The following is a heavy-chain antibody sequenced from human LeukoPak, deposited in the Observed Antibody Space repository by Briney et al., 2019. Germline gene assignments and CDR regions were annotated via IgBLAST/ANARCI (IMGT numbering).Heavy chain of an antibody. V-gene: IGHV4-59*08. CDR2: IYYSGST. Sequence: SETLSLTCTVSGGSISSYYWSWIRQPPGKGLEWIGYIYYSGSTNYNPSLKSRVTISVDTSKNQFSLKLSSVTAADTAVYYCAGDQGYGSSGYYYANYYGMDVWGQGTTVTVSS. CDR1: GGSISSYY. D-gene: IGHD3-22*01. J-gene: IGHJ6*02. CDR3: AGDQGYGSSGYYYANYYGMDV.